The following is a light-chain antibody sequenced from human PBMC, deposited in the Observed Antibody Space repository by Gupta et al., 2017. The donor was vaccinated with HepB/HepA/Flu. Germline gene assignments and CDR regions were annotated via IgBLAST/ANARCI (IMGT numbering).Light chain of an antibody. CDR3: HQHKSYSKFT. CDR2: KEA. J-gene: IGKJ3*01. V-gene: IGKV1-5*03. CDR1: QRISSW. Sequence: DIKMTQAPSTLSASLGDRGTITCRASQRISSWLAWFQQKQGKAPKLLIYKEARRERGVVSRFCGGGCGKKVSITNSSRQQDDFAAYYCHQHKSYSKFTFGHGTXVDIK.